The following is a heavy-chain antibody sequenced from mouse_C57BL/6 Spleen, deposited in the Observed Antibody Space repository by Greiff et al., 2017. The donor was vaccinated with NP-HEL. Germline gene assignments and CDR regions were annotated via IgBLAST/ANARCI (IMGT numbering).Heavy chain of an antibody. J-gene: IGHJ2*01. D-gene: IGHD3-1*01. CDR2: INPNNGGT. V-gene: IGHV1-26*01. CDR1: GYTFTDYY. Sequence: EVKLQQSGPELVKPGASVKISCKASGYTFTDYYMNWVKQSHGKSLEWIGDINPNNGGTSYNQKFKGKATLTVDKSSSTAYMELRSLTSEDSAVYYCARDPLGDYFDYWGQGTTLTVSS. CDR3: ARDPLGDYFDY.